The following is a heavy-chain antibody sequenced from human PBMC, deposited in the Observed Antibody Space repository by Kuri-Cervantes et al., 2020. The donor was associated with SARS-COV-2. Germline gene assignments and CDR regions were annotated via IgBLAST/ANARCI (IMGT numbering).Heavy chain of an antibody. CDR2: ISSSSSCI. CDR1: GFTFSSYS. D-gene: IGHD1-26*01. Sequence: GESLKISCAASGFTFSSYSMNWVRQAPGKGLEWVSSISSSSSCIYYADSVKGRFTISRDNAKNSLYLQMNSLRAEDTAVYYCARVYSGSYYNWFDPWGQGTLVTVSS. J-gene: IGHJ5*02. CDR3: ARVYSGSYYNWFDP. V-gene: IGHV3-21*01.